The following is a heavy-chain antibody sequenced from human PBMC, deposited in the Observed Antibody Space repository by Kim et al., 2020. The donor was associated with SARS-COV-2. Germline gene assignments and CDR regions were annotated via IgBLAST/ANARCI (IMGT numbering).Heavy chain of an antibody. V-gene: IGHV1-69*13. CDR1: GGTFSSYA. CDR2: IIPIFGTA. D-gene: IGHD3-22*01. Sequence: SVKVSCKASGGTFSSYAISWVRQAPGQGLEWMGGIIPIFGTANYAQKFQGRVTITADESMSTAYMGLSSLRSEDTAVYYCARGERGNSGYISGGDYWGQGTLVTVSS. CDR3: ARGERGNSGYISGGDY. J-gene: IGHJ4*02.